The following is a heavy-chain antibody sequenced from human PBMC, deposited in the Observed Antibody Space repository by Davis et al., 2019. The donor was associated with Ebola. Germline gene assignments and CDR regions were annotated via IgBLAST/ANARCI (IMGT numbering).Heavy chain of an antibody. D-gene: IGHD3-3*01. J-gene: IGHJ4*02. CDR1: GGSFSDYF. CDR2: ISHHNGHT. V-gene: IGHV4-34*01. Sequence: SETLSLTCAVYGGSFSDYFWSWIRQPPEKGLEWIGEISHHNGHTNYNPSLKSRVTISVDTSKNQFSLKLSSVTAADTAVYYCASSDDFDYWGQGTLVTVSS. CDR3: ASSDDFDY.